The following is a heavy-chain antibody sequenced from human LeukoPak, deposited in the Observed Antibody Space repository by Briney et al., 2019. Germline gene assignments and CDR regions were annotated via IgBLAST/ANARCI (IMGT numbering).Heavy chain of an antibody. CDR1: GYTFTSYG. CDR2: ISAYNGNT. J-gene: IGHJ4*02. V-gene: IGHV1-18*01. D-gene: IGHD3-9*01. Sequence: ASVKVSCKASGYTFTSYGISWVRQAPGQGLEWMGWISAYNGNTNYAQKLQGRVTMTTDTSTSTAYMGLRSLRSDDTAVYYCARQTYFDSWGYFDYWGQGTLVTVSS. CDR3: ARQTYFDSWGYFDY.